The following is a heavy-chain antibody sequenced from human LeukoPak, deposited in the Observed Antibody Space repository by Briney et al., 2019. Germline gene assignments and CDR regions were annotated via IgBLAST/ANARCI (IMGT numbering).Heavy chain of an antibody. CDR1: GFTFSSSA. CDR2: ISASGGGT. CDR3: ARYFTEVTSALRLDY. V-gene: IGHV3-23*01. J-gene: IGHJ4*02. D-gene: IGHD4-17*01. Sequence: QTGGSLRLSCAASGFTFSSSAMSWVRQVPGKGLEWVSGISASGGGTYYADSVRGRFTISRDNSKNTLYVQMNSLRAEDTAVYYCARYFTEVTSALRLDYWGQGTLVTVSS.